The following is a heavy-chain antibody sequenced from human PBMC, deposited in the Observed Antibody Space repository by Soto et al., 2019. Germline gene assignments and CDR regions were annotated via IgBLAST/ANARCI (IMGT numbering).Heavy chain of an antibody. J-gene: IGHJ4*02. CDR2: IYHSGST. Sequence: TVSGGSISSYYWSWIRQPPGKGLEWIGYIYHSGSTYYNPSLKSRVTISVDRSKNQFSLKLSSVTAADTAVYYCARLGGSYAVPHFDYWGPGTLVTVSS. CDR1: GGSISSYY. V-gene: IGHV4-59*08. D-gene: IGHD1-26*01. CDR3: ARLGGSYAVPHFDY.